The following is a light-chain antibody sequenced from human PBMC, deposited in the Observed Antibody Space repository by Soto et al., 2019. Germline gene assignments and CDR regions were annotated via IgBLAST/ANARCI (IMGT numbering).Light chain of an antibody. CDR3: SSYTSSSTLEV. V-gene: IGLV2-14*01. CDR2: EVS. CDR1: SSDVGGYNY. Sequence: QSVLTQPASVSGSPGQSITISCTGTSSDVGGYNYVSWYQQHPGKAPKLMIYEVSNRPSGVSNRFSGSKSGNTASQTISGLQAEDEADYYCSSYTSSSTLEVFGTGTKVTVL. J-gene: IGLJ1*01.